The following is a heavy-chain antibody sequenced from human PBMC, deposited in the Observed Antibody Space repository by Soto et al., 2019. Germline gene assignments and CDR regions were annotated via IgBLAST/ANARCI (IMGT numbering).Heavy chain of an antibody. Sequence: GGSLRLSCAASGFAFSTYGMTWVRQAPGKGLEWVSALGGSGAATYYADSVKGRFTVSRDNFKNTLYLQMNSLRAEDTAVYYCAKTVFGFFGAFDLWGQGTMVTVSS. CDR1: GFAFSTYG. D-gene: IGHD3-3*01. CDR2: LGGSGAAT. CDR3: AKTVFGFFGAFDL. V-gene: IGHV3-23*01. J-gene: IGHJ3*01.